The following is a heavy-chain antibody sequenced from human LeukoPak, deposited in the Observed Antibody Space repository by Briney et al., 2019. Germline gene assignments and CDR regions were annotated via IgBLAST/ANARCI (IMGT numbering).Heavy chain of an antibody. CDR1: AYSISRGYY. V-gene: IGHV4-38-2*02. D-gene: IGHD6-19*01. J-gene: IGHJ5*02. Sequence: SETLSLTCTLSAYSISRGYYWGWFRQPPGKGLEWFGSIYHSGSTYYNPSLKSRVTISVDTSKNQFSLKLSSVTAADTAVYYCARQRQQWLVLGWFDPWGQGTLVTVSS. CDR2: IYHSGST. CDR3: ARQRQQWLVLGWFDP.